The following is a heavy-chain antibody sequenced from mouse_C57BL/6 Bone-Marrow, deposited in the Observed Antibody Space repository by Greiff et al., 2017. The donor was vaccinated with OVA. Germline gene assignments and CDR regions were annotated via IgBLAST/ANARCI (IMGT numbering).Heavy chain of an antibody. CDR1: GYAFTNYL. CDR3: ARESRYYYGSSHWYFDV. CDR2: INPGSGGT. J-gene: IGHJ1*03. D-gene: IGHD1-1*01. V-gene: IGHV1-54*01. Sequence: QVQLQQSGAELVRPGTSVKVSCKASGYAFTNYLIEWVKQRPGQGLEWIGVINPGSGGTNYNEKFKGKATLTADKSSSTAYMQLSSLTSEDSAVYFCARESRYYYGSSHWYFDVWGTGTTVTVSS.